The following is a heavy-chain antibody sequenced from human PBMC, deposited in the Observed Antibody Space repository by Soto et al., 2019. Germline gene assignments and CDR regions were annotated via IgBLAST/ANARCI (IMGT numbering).Heavy chain of an antibody. V-gene: IGHV3-23*01. CDR3: AKQAPYSNSWYEIDH. D-gene: IGHD6-13*01. J-gene: IGHJ4*02. CDR2: ISGSGDST. CDR1: GFTFRNYA. Sequence: PGGSLRLSCAASGFTFRNYAMSWVRQAPGKGLEWVSAISGSGDSTHYADSVKGRFTISRDNSKNTLYLQMNSLRAEDTAVYYCAKQAPYSNSWYEIDHWGQGTLVTVSS.